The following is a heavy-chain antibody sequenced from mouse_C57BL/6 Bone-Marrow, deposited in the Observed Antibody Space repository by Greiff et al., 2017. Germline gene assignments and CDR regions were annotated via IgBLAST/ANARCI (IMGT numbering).Heavy chain of an antibody. D-gene: IGHD2-14*01. CDR1: GFTITNTY. CDR3: DRRVLAWFAY. J-gene: IGHJ3*01. V-gene: IGHV14-3*01. Sequence: EVKVEESVAELVRPGASVKLSCTASGFTITNTYMHWVKQRPEQGLEWIGRIDPANGNTKYAPKFQGKATITADTSSNTAYLQLSSLTSEVTAIYYCDRRVLAWFAYWGQGTLVTVSA. CDR2: IDPANGNT.